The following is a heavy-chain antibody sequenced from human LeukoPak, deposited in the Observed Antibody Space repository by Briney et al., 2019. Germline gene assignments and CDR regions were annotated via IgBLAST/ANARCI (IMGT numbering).Heavy chain of an antibody. J-gene: IGHJ4*02. D-gene: IGHD3-9*01. CDR2: MNPNSGNT. CDR3: ARAQTNYDILTGYYEFDY. CDR1: GYTFTSYD. Sequence: ASVKVSCKASGYTFTSYDINWVRQATGQGLEWMGWMNPNSGNTGYAQKFQGRVTMTRNTSISTAYMELSSLGSEDTAVYYCARAQTNYDILTGYYEFDYWGQGTLVTVSS. V-gene: IGHV1-8*01.